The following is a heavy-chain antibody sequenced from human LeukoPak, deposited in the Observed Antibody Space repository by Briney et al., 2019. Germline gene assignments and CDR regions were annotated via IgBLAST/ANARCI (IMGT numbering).Heavy chain of an antibody. CDR3: ARHRRGRGSAATMAGFDP. CDR2: IYYSGST. CDR1: GFTFSSYE. Sequence: GSLRLSCAASGFTFSSYEMNWIRQPPGKGLEWIGSIYYSGSTYYNPPLKSRVTISVDTSKNQFSLKLSSVTAADTAVYYCARHRRGRGSAATMAGFDPWGQGTLVTVSS. V-gene: IGHV4-39*01. D-gene: IGHD2-15*01. J-gene: IGHJ5*02.